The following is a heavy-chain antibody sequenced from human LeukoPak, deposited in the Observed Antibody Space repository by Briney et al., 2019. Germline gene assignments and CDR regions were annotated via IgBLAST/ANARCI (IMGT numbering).Heavy chain of an antibody. CDR3: ARSLGGIIVDSDY. J-gene: IGHJ4*02. Sequence: GGSLRLSCAASGFTFSSYNMNWVRQAPGKGLEWVSSISGSSSYIYYADSVKGRFTISRDNAKNSLYLQMNSLRAEDTAVYYCARSLGGIIVDSDYWGQGTLVTVSS. D-gene: IGHD3-16*02. CDR2: ISGSSSYI. V-gene: IGHV3-21*01. CDR1: GFTFSSYN.